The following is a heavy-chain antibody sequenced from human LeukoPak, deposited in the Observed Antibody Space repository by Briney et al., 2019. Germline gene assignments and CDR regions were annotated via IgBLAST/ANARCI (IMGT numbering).Heavy chain of an antibody. CDR1: GFTFSSYS. J-gene: IGHJ4*02. V-gene: IGHV3-48*01. CDR2: ITRSSSAK. CDR3: TRDQEGSDY. Sequence: GGSLRLSCVASGFTFSSYSMNWVRQAPGKGLEWVTYITRSSSAKFYADSVKGRFTISRDNAENLLYLQMNSLRAEDTAVYYCTRDQEGSDYWGQGTLVTVSS.